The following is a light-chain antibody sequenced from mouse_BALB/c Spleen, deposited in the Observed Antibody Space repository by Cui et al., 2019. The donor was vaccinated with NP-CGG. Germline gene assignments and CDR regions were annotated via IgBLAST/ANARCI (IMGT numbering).Light chain of an antibody. CDR3: ALWYSNHWV. J-gene: IGLJ1*01. CDR1: TGAVTTSNY. V-gene: IGLV1*01. CDR2: GTN. Sequence: QPVVPQPSALTTSPGETVTLTCRSSTGAVTTSNYANWVQEKPDHLFTGLIGGTNNRAPGVPARFSGSLIGDKAALTITRAQTEDEAIYFCALWYSNHWVFGGGTKLTVL.